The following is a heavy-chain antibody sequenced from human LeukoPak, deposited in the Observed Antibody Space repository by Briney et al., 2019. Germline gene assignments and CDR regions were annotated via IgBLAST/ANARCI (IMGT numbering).Heavy chain of an antibody. J-gene: IGHJ4*02. Sequence: GGSLRLSCAASGFTFSSYAMSWVRQAPGKGLEWVSAISGSGGSTYYADSVKGRFTISRDNSKNTLYLQMNSLRAEDTAVYYCAKRGLGNYYDSSGYYDPIDYWGRGTLVTVSS. CDR1: GFTFSSYA. CDR3: AKRGLGNYYDSSGYYDPIDY. CDR2: ISGSGGST. D-gene: IGHD3-22*01. V-gene: IGHV3-23*01.